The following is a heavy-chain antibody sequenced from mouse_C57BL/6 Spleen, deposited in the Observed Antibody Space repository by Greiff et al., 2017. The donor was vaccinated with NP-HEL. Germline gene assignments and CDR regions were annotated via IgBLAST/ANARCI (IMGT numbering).Heavy chain of an antibody. V-gene: IGHV1-82*01. Sequence: QVQLQQSGPELVKPGASVKISCKASGYAFSSSWMNWVKQRPGKGLEWIGRIYPGDGDTNYNGKFKGKATLTADKSSSTAYMQLSSLTSEDSAVYFGARQYYGSSPYWYFDVWGTGTTVTVSS. CDR3: ARQYYGSSPYWYFDV. J-gene: IGHJ1*03. D-gene: IGHD1-1*01. CDR2: IYPGDGDT. CDR1: GYAFSSSW.